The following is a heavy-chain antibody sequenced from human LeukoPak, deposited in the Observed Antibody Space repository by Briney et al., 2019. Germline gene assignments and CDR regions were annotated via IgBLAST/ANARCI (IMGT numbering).Heavy chain of an antibody. V-gene: IGHV3-73*01. CDR1: GFTFSSYW. CDR3: TTVRDDY. CDR2: IRSRTYSDAT. Sequence: GGSLRLSCAASGFTFSSYWMSWVRQAPGKGLEWVGQIRSRTYSDATAYAASVKGRFTISRDDSKNTVYLQMNSLKTEDTGVYYCTTVRDDYWGQGTLVTVSS. J-gene: IGHJ4*02.